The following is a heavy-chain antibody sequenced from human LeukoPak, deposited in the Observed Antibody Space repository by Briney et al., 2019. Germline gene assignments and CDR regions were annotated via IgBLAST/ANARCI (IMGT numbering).Heavy chain of an antibody. V-gene: IGHV4-61*05. Sequence: SETLSLTCTVSGGSISSSSYYWGWIRQPPGKGLEWIGYIYYSGSTNYNPSLKSRVTISVDTSKNQFSLKLSSVTAADTAVYYCARGHGSGRYYYYMDVWGKGTTVTVSS. CDR2: IYYSGST. D-gene: IGHD3-10*01. CDR1: GGSISSSSYY. CDR3: ARGHGSGRYYYYMDV. J-gene: IGHJ6*03.